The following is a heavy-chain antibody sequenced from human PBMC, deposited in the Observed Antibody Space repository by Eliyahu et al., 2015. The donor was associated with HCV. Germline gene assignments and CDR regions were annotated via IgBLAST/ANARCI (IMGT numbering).Heavy chain of an antibody. Sequence: EVQLVESGGGLVKPGGSLRLSCAASGFTFSXXWVGWVRQAPGKGLEWSGSIKRKTDGGRTDDAAPVKGRFTISRDDSKSTLYLQMNSLKTEDTAVYYCTTGAPGGFDYYLDVWGQGTTVTVSS. CDR3: TTGAPGGFDYYLDV. CDR1: GFTFSXXW. V-gene: IGHV3-15*01. D-gene: IGHD3-10*01. J-gene: IGHJ6*03. CDR2: IKRKTDGGRT.